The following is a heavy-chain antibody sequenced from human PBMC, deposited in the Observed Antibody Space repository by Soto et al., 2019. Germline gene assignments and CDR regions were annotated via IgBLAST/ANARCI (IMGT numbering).Heavy chain of an antibody. CDR3: ARDTENGLDY. D-gene: IGHD1-1*01. CDR1: GFTFSSHG. J-gene: IGHJ4*02. CDR2: IWYDGSNK. Sequence: GGSLRLSCAASGFTFSSHGMHWVRQAPGKGLEWVAYIWYDGSNKNFADSVKGRSTISRDDSKNTLYLQMNSLRAEDTAVYYCARDTENGLDYWGQGTLVTVSS. V-gene: IGHV3-33*08.